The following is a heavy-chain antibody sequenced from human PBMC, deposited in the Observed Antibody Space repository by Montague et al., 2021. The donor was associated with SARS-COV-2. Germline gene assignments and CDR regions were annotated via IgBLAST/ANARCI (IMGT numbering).Heavy chain of an antibody. J-gene: IGHJ6*02. V-gene: IGHV4-4*09. Sequence: SETLSLTCSVSGGSIRRSYWTWIRQAPEKGLEWIGYIYHSGTTKYNPSLQSRVTISVDTAKNQFSLNLTSVTAADTAVYYCARVSSTALRVVINTSGHYALDVWGHGTTVRVSS. CDR3: ARVSSTALRVVINTSGHYALDV. D-gene: IGHD2-21*01. CDR1: GGSIRRSY. CDR2: IYHSGTT.